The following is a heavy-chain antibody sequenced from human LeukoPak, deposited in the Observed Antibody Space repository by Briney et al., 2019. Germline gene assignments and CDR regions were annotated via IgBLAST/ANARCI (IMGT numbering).Heavy chain of an antibody. CDR3: ARPYYYDSRIDP. Sequence: ASETLSLTCTVSGGSISSGDYYWSWIRQPPGKGLEWIAYMYYSGSAYYNPSLKSRVTMSADTSKNQLSLKLSSVTAADTAVYYCARPYYYDSRIDPWGQGILVTVSS. V-gene: IGHV4-30-4*01. CDR1: GGSISSGDYY. CDR2: MYYSGSA. D-gene: IGHD3-22*01. J-gene: IGHJ5*02.